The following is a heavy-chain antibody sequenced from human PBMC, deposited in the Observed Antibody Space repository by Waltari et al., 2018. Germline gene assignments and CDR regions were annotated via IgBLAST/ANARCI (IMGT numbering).Heavy chain of an antibody. CDR3: ARDYCDRTNCHGMDV. D-gene: IGHD3-22*01. Sequence: QVQLVASGGGVVQPGRSLRLSCAASEFTFSSYAMHWVRQAPGKGLEWVAVISYNERNIYYIDSVKGRFTISRDNSRKTLYLQMNSLRPEDTAVYYCARDYCDRTNCHGMDVWGQGTTVTVSS. CDR2: ISYNERNI. J-gene: IGHJ6*02. CDR1: EFTFSSYA. V-gene: IGHV3-30*04.